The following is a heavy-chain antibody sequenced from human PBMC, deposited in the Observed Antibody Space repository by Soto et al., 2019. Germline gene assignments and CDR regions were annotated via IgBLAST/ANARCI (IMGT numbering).Heavy chain of an antibody. CDR3: ARGFKRGYSYGPGY. CDR1: GFTFSSYS. Sequence: GGSLRLSCAASGFTFSSYSMNWVRQAPGKGLEWVPYISSSSSTIYYADSVKGRFTISRDNAKNSLYLQMNSLRDEDTAVYYCARGFKRGYSYGPGYWGQGTLVTVSS. J-gene: IGHJ4*02. CDR2: ISSSSSTI. D-gene: IGHD5-18*01. V-gene: IGHV3-48*02.